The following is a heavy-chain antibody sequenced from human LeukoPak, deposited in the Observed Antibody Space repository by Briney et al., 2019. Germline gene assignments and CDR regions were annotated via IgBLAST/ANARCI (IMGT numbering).Heavy chain of an antibody. D-gene: IGHD3-9*01. CDR2: ISSSGSTI. Sequence: GGSLRLSCAATGFTFSSYEMNWVRQAPGKGLEWVSYISSSGSTIYYADSVKGRFTISRDNAKNSLYLQMNSLRAEDTAVYYCARGDTHHVLRYFDWLIDYWGQGTLVTVSS. CDR1: GFTFSSYE. V-gene: IGHV3-48*03. CDR3: ARGDTHHVLRYFDWLIDY. J-gene: IGHJ4*02.